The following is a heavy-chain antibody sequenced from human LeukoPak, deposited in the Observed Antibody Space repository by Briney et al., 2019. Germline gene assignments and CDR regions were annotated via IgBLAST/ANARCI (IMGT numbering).Heavy chain of an antibody. CDR2: IKHDGTEK. Sequence: SGGSLRPSCAASGFTFNVYWMNWVRQAPGKGLEWVANIKHDGTEKNYVDSVKGRFTIYRDNAENTLYLQMNSLRAEDTAVYYCVRDFYVDYWGQGAMVTVSS. CDR3: VRDFYVDY. J-gene: IGHJ4*02. CDR1: GFTFNVYW. V-gene: IGHV3-7*03. D-gene: IGHD2/OR15-2a*01.